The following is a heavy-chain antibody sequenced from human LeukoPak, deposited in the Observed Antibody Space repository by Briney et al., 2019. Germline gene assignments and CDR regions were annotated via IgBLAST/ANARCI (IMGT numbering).Heavy chain of an antibody. V-gene: IGHV3-74*01. CDR1: GFTFSNYW. CDR3: AKAYSFGYYYYYYMDV. CDR2: IKSDGYST. J-gene: IGHJ6*03. D-gene: IGHD2-21*01. Sequence: PGGSLRLSCAASGFTFSNYWMHWVRQAPGRGLVWVSRIKSDGYSTTYADSVKGRFTISRDNSKNTLYLQMNSLRAEDTAVYYCAKAYSFGYYYYYYMDVWGKGTTVTISS.